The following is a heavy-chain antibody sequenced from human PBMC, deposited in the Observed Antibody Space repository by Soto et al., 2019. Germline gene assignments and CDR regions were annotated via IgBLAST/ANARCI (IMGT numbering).Heavy chain of an antibody. J-gene: IGHJ6*02. Sequence: SETLSLTCSVSGDSVNSGNYFWSWIRQPPGKGLECIGYFFSSGRTKYNPSLKSRVTISTDTSKNQFSLNLSSVTAADSAVYYCARGFGGVDVWGQGTTVTVSS. CDR3: ARGFGGVDV. D-gene: IGHD3-10*01. V-gene: IGHV4-61*01. CDR2: FFSSGRT. CDR1: GDSVNSGNYF.